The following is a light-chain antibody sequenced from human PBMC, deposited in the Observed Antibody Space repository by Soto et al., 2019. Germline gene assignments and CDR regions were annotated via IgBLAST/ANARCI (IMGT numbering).Light chain of an antibody. V-gene: IGLV1-44*01. J-gene: IGLJ7*01. CDR3: AAWDDSRYGVV. CDR1: SSNIGSNH. CDR2: RSD. Sequence: QSVLTQSPSASGTPGQRVIIACSGSSSNIGSNHVNWYRHLPGAAPKLLIFRSDQRPSGVPDRFSGSKSGTTASLAISGLQSGYEADYYCAAWDDSRYGVVFGGGTQLTVL.